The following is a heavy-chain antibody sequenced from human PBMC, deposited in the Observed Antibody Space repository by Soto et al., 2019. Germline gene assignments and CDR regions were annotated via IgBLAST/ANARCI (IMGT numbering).Heavy chain of an antibody. D-gene: IGHD3-10*01. CDR1: GGSISSYY. Sequence: QVQLQESGPGLVKPSETLSLTCTVSGGSISSYYWSWIRQPPGKGLEWIGYIYYSGSTNYNPSLKSRVTISVDTSKNQFSLKLSSVTAADTAVYYCASLVMVRGVMWYFQHWGQGTLVTVSS. V-gene: IGHV4-59*08. J-gene: IGHJ1*01. CDR2: IYYSGST. CDR3: ASLVMVRGVMWYFQH.